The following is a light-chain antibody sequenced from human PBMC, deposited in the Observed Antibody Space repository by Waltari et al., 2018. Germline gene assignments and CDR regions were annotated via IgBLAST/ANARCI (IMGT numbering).Light chain of an antibody. Sequence: SYELTQPPSVSVSPGQTASITCSGDKLGDKYACWYQQKPGQSPVLAIYQDSKRPLGFPERFSGSNSGNTATLTISGTQAMDEADYYCQAWDSIIVVFGGGTKLTVL. CDR1: KLGDKY. J-gene: IGLJ2*01. CDR3: QAWDSIIVV. CDR2: QDS. V-gene: IGLV3-1*01.